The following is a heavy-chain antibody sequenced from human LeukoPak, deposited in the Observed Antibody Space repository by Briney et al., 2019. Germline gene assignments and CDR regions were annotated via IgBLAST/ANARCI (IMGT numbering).Heavy chain of an antibody. CDR1: GFIFPNAW. CDR3: VTDGGLLPYYFTY. Sequence: GGSLRLSCAASGFIFPNAWMHWVRQAPGKGLEWVGRIKNKNSGRTTNYIAPVKGRFTISRDDSRNTLYLEMDSLKTDGTAIYYCVTDGGLLPYYFTYWGQGTLVTVSS. J-gene: IGHJ1*01. V-gene: IGHV3-15*01. CDR2: IKNKNSGRTT. D-gene: IGHD3-10*01.